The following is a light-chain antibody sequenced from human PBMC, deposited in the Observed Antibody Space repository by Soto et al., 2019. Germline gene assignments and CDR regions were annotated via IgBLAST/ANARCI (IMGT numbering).Light chain of an antibody. CDR3: QQYGSSPLT. Sequence: EIVLTQSPGTLSLSPGERATLSCRASQSVSSSYLAWYQQKPGQAPRLLIYGASSRATGIPDRFSGSGSVTDFTLTISRLEPEDCAVYYCQQYGSSPLTFGQGTKVEIK. CDR2: GAS. V-gene: IGKV3-20*01. J-gene: IGKJ1*01. CDR1: QSVSSSY.